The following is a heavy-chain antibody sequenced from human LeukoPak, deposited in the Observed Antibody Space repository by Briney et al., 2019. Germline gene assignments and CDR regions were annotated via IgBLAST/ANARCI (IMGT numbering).Heavy chain of an antibody. Sequence: GGSLRLSCAASGFTFSSYAMHWVRQAPGKGLEWVAVISYDGSNKYYADSVKGRFTISRDNAKNSLYLQMNSLRAEDTALYYCAKDGAPEWQQLVPGTWFDPWGQGTLVTVSS. CDR2: ISYDGSNK. CDR1: GFTFSSYA. CDR3: AKDGAPEWQQLVPGTWFDP. V-gene: IGHV3-30-3*01. D-gene: IGHD6-13*01. J-gene: IGHJ5*02.